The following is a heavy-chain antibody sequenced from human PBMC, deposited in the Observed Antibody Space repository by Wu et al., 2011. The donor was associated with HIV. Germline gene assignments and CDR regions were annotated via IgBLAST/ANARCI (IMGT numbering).Heavy chain of an antibody. CDR3: VRVSYYYDGMVTMMHSYI. CDR2: MNPSTGNT. V-gene: IGHV1-8*03. J-gene: IGHJ3*02. D-gene: IGHD3-22*01. Sequence: QVQLVQSGAEVKKPGASVKVSCKASGYTFSSSDINWVRQAPGQGLEWVGWMNPSTGNTGYGEKFQGRVTISTNTSISTAYMEVRSLRSEDTALYYCVRVSYYYDGMVTMMHSYIWGQGTMVSVSS. CDR1: GYTFSSSD.